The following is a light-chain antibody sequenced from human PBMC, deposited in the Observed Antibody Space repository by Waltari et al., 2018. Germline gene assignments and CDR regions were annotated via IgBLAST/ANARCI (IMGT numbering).Light chain of an antibody. V-gene: IGKV2-28*01. J-gene: IGKJ1*01. CDR1: QSLTHSTGKHY. CDR2: LGS. Sequence: IGMSHCPLSLPVSAGESASPSCRSSQSLTHSTGKHYLQWYLQKPGQSQQLLIFLGSDRDSGVPARNSGSGSGTDLTLRNIRVEADDVDVYYCMQALRTSSSFGQGAQVEIK. CDR3: MQALRTSSS.